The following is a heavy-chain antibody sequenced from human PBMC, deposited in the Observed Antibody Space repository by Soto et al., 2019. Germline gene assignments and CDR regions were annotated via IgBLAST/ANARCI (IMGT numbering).Heavy chain of an antibody. V-gene: IGHV3-23*01. D-gene: IGHD6-13*01. Sequence: GGSLRLSCAASGFTFSSYAMSWVRQAPGKGLEWVSAISGSGGSTYYADSVKGRFTISRDNSKNTLYLQMNSLRAEDTAVYYCARPGYSSSRGPFDYWGQGTLVTVSS. J-gene: IGHJ4*02. CDR1: GFTFSSYA. CDR3: ARPGYSSSRGPFDY. CDR2: ISGSGGST.